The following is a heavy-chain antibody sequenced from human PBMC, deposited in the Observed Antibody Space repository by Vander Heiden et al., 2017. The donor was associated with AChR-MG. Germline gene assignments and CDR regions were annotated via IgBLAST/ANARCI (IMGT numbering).Heavy chain of an antibody. CDR2: ISGSDGST. CDR3: AKESGGYGATQGMDV. J-gene: IGHJ6*02. V-gene: IGHV3-23*01. D-gene: IGHD3-10*01. Sequence: EVQLLESGGGLVQPGGSLRLSCAASGFTFSGYAMRGVRQGPGKGLEWVSAISGSDGSTYYADSVKGRFTISRDNSKNTLYLQMNSLRAEDTAVYYCAKESGGYGATQGMDVWGQGTTVTVSS. CDR1: GFTFSGYA.